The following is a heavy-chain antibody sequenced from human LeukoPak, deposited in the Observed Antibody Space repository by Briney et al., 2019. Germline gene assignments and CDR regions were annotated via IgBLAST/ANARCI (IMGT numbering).Heavy chain of an antibody. V-gene: IGHV3-74*03. CDR1: GFSFTTYW. CDR2: ITSGGTGT. CDR3: ARLSNYGYHFDS. Sequence: GGSLRLSCAASGFSFTTYWTHWVRQAPGKGLVWVSRITSGGTGTTYADSVKGRFTISRDNAKNTLYLQMNSLRDEDTAVYYCARLSNYGYHFDSWGQGTLVTVSS. D-gene: IGHD2-2*03. J-gene: IGHJ4*02.